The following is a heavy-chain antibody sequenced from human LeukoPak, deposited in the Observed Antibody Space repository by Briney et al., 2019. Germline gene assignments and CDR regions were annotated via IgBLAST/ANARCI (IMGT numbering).Heavy chain of an antibody. D-gene: IGHD2-2*01. CDR1: GFTFSDYY. CDR3: ARDWGHIVVVPAATTNWFDP. V-gene: IGHV3-11*04. CDR2: ISSSGSTI. Sequence: GGSLRLSCAASGFTFSDYYMSWIRQAPGKGLEWASYISSSGSTIYYADSVKGRFTISRDNAKNSLYLQMNSLRAEDTAVYYCARDWGHIVVVPAATTNWFDPWGQGTLVTVSS. J-gene: IGHJ5*02.